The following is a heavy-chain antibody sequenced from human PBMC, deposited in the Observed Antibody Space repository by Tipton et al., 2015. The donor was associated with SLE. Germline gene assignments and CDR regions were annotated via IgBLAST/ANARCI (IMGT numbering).Heavy chain of an antibody. CDR2: IYYSGST. V-gene: IGHV4-31*03. CDR3: ARDRVLAAAGLQYFQH. Sequence: TLSLTCTVSGGSISSGGYYWSWIRQHPGKGLEWIGYIYYSGSTYYNPSLKSRVTISVDTSKNQFSLKLSSVTAADTAVYYCARDRVLAAAGLQYFQHWGQGTLVTVSS. D-gene: IGHD6-13*01. CDR1: GGSISSGGYY. J-gene: IGHJ1*01.